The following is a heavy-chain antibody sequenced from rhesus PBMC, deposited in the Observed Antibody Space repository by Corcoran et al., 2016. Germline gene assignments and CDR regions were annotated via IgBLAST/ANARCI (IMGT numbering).Heavy chain of an antibody. CDR3: ARDAIVVVFTALFDY. V-gene: IGHV4-173*01. Sequence: QLQLQESGPGLVKPSETLSLTCAVSGGSISSNYWSWIRQPPGKGLEWIGRISGSGGSTDYNPSRKSRVTLSTDTSKNQFSLKLSSVTAADTAVYYCARDAIVVVFTALFDYWGQGVLVTVSS. D-gene: IGHD2-27*01. J-gene: IGHJ4*01. CDR2: ISGSGGST. CDR1: GGSISSNY.